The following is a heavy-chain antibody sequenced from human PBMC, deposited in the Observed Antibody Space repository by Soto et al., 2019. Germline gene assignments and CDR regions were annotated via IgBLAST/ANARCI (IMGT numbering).Heavy chain of an antibody. Sequence: QLQLQESGSGLVKPSQTLSLTCAVSGDSISSGGYSWSWIRQPPGKGLEWIGYIYHSGSTYYNPSLKSRVTISIDRSKNQFSLKLSSVTAADTALYYCARFYGDYYNWFDPWGQGTLVIVSS. D-gene: IGHD4-17*01. CDR3: ARFYGDYYNWFDP. CDR2: IYHSGST. J-gene: IGHJ5*02. CDR1: GDSISSGGYS. V-gene: IGHV4-30-2*01.